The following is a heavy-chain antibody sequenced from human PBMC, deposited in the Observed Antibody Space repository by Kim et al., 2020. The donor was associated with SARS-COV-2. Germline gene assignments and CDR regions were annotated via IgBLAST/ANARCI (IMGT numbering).Heavy chain of an antibody. CDR3: ARTFRGGDFYPLLDY. J-gene: IGHJ4*02. D-gene: IGHD2-21*02. CDR1: GFTFSSFD. CDR2: ISSSGSNK. V-gene: IGHV3-48*03. Sequence: GGSLRLSCAASGFTFSSFDMTWVRQAPGKGLEWLSYISSSGSNKYPADSVKGRFTISRDNAKNSLYLQMNSLRAEDTAVYYCARTFRGGDFYPLLDYWGQETLVTVSS.